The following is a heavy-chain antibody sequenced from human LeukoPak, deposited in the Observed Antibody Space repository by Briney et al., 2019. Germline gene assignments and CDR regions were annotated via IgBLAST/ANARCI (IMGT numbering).Heavy chain of an antibody. D-gene: IGHD2-2*01. CDR2: ISAYNGNT. CDR3: AREISDYCSSTSCYSGNFDY. V-gene: IGHV1-18*01. Sequence: GASVKVSCKASGYTFTSYGISWVRQAPGQGLEWIGWISAYNGNTNYAQKLQGRVTMTTDTSTSTAYMELRSLRSDDTAVYYCAREISDYCSSTSCYSGNFDYWGQGTLVTVSS. J-gene: IGHJ4*02. CDR1: GYTFTSYG.